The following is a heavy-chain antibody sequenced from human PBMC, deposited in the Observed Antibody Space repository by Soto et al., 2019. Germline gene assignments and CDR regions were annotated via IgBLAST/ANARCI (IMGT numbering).Heavy chain of an antibody. CDR1: GFTFSSYS. CDR3: ARSDPPFIVATTYFDY. D-gene: IGHD5-12*01. CDR2: ISSSSSYI. Sequence: EVQLVESGGGLVKPGGSLRLSCAASGFTFSSYSMNWVRQAPGKGLEWVSSISSSSSYIYYADSVKGRFTISRDNAKNSLYLQMNSLRAEDTAVYYCARSDPPFIVATTYFDYWGQGTLVTVSS. J-gene: IGHJ4*02. V-gene: IGHV3-21*01.